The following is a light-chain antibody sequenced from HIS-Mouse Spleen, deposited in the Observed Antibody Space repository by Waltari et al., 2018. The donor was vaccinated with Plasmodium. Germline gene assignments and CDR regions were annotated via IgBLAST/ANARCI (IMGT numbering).Light chain of an antibody. CDR3: QQYYSYLLT. J-gene: IGKJ4*01. CDR2: AAS. V-gene: IGKV1-8*01. Sequence: AIRSTQSPSSFSASTGDRVTIPCRASQVISSYLAWYQQKPGKAPKLLIYAASTLQSGVPSRFSGSGSGTDFTLTISCLQSEDFATYYCQQYYSYLLTFGGGTKVEIK. CDR1: QVISSY.